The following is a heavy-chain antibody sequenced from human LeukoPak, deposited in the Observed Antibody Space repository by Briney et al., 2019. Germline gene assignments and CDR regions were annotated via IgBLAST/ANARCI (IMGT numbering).Heavy chain of an antibody. CDR1: GFTFRNYW. CDR2: TKPDGTAE. Sequence: GGSLRLSCAAPGFTFRNYWMGWVRPAPEKGLGWVANTKPDGTAEYYADSVRGRFTTSRDNVNKFLYLQMNSLRGEDTAVYYCARDGGLHTNFDYWGKGTLVTVSS. CDR3: ARDGGLHTNFDY. V-gene: IGHV3-7*01. J-gene: IGHJ4*02. D-gene: IGHD2-15*01.